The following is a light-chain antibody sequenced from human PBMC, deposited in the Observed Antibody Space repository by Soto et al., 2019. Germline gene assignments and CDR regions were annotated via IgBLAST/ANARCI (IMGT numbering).Light chain of an antibody. CDR1: QDIGNS. CDR2: DAY. CDR3: QKSDHLPL. V-gene: IGKV1-33*01. J-gene: IGKJ3*01. Sequence: DIQMTQSPPSLSASVGERVTITFQASQDIGNSLNWFRHKPGKAPNLVIYDAYNLEIGVPSRFSGSGSGTDFTFTITSLRPEDIATYYCQKSDHLPLFGPGTKVDIK.